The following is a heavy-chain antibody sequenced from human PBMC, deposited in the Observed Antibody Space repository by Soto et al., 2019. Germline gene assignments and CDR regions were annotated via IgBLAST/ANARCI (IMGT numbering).Heavy chain of an antibody. Sequence: ASVKVSCKASGYTFTGYYMHWVRQAPGQGLEWMGGIIPIFGTANYAQKFQGRVTITADESTSTAYMELSSLRSEDTAVYYYARDRGSDCSSTSCHSFDDYWGQGTLVTVSS. J-gene: IGHJ4*02. CDR3: ARDRGSDCSSTSCHSFDDY. D-gene: IGHD2-2*01. CDR2: IIPIFGTA. V-gene: IGHV1-69*13. CDR1: GYTFTGYY.